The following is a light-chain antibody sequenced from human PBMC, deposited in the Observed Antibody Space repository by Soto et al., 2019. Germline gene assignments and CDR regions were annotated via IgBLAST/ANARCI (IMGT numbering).Light chain of an antibody. CDR1: SSDIGNNY. J-gene: IGLJ1*01. Sequence: QSVLTQPPSVSAAPGQKITISCSGSSSDIGNNYVSWYQQLPGTAPKLLIYDNDQRPSGISDRFSGSKSGTSATLGITGLQTGDEADYYCGTWDSSLSVYVFGTGTKLTVL. CDR2: DND. V-gene: IGLV1-51*01. CDR3: GTWDSSLSVYV.